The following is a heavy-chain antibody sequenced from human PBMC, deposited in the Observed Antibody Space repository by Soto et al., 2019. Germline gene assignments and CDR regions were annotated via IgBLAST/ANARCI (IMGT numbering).Heavy chain of an antibody. CDR2: ISYDGSNK. J-gene: IGHJ4*01. Sequence: GGSLRLSCAASGFTFSSYGMHWVRQAPGKGLEWVAVISYDGSNKYYADSVKGRFTISRDNSKNTLYLQMNSLRAEDTAVYYCVKEHPGAVADLALDYWGHGTLVTVSS. CDR3: VKEHPGAVADLALDY. V-gene: IGHV3-30*18. CDR1: GFTFSSYG. D-gene: IGHD6-19*01.